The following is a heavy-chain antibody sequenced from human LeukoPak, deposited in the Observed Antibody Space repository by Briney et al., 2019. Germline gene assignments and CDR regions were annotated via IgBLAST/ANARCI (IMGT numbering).Heavy chain of an antibody. CDR1: GYTFTSYG. D-gene: IGHD1-26*01. CDR3: ARDLLVVGATYWFDP. J-gene: IGHJ5*02. Sequence: GASVTVSCKASGYTFTSYGISWVRHAPGQGLEWMGWISAYNGNTNYAQKLQGRVTMTTDTSTSTAYMELRSLRSDDTAVYYCARDLLVVGATYWFDPWGQGTLVTVSS. CDR2: ISAYNGNT. V-gene: IGHV1-18*01.